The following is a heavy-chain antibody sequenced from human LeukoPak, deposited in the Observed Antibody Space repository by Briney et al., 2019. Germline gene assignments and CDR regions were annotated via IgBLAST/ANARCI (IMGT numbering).Heavy chain of an antibody. CDR1: GFTFSSYW. CDR3: ARGGSSSWYGS. Sequence: GGSLRLSCAASGFTFSSYWMHWVRQAPGKGLVWVSRINSDGSTTSHADSVKGRFTISRDNAKNTLFLQMNSLRAEDTAVYYCARGGSSSWYGSWGQGTLVSVSS. J-gene: IGHJ5*01. V-gene: IGHV3-74*01. D-gene: IGHD6-13*01. CDR2: INSDGSTT.